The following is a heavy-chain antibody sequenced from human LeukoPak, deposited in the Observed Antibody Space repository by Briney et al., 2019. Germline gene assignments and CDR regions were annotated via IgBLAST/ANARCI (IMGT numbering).Heavy chain of an antibody. J-gene: IGHJ4*02. CDR1: GGSFSGYY. V-gene: IGHV4-34*01. CDR3: ARGRHSSGWYYY. D-gene: IGHD6-19*01. CDR2: INHSGST. Sequence: SETLSLTCAVYGGSFSGYYWSWIRQPPGKGLEWIGEINHSGSTNYNQSLKSRVTISVDTSKNQFSLKLSSVTAADTAVYYCARGRHSSGWYYYWGQGTLVTVSS.